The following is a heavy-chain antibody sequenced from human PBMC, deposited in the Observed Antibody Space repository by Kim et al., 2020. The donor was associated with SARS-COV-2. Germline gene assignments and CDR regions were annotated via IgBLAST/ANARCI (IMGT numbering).Heavy chain of an antibody. D-gene: IGHD3-10*01. CDR3: ARDSGTYFIFDY. Sequence: SETLSLTCTVSGGSIRSSYWSWIRQSPGKGLEWIGYIYNTGNTKYNPSLMSRVTISIDTSKNQFSLRLSSVTAADTAVYYCARDSGTYFIFDYWGQGALVTVSS. CDR2: IYNTGNT. V-gene: IGHV4-59*01. J-gene: IGHJ4*02. CDR1: GGSIRSSY.